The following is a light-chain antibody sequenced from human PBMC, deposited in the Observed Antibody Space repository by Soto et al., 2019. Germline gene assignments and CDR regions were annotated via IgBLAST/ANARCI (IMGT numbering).Light chain of an antibody. J-gene: IGKJ4*01. Sequence: DIQMTQSPSTLSASVGDRVTITCRASHSISSWLAWYQQKPGKAPNLLIYDASTLESGVPSRFSGSGSGTEFTLTISSLQPDDFATYYCQQLNAYPLTFGGGTKVDIK. CDR1: HSISSW. CDR3: QQLNAYPLT. CDR2: DAS. V-gene: IGKV1-5*01.